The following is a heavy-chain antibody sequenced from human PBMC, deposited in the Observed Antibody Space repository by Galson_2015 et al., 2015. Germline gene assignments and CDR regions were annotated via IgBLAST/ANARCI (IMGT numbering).Heavy chain of an antibody. J-gene: IGHJ2*01. V-gene: IGHV4-39*01. Sequence: TLSLTCSASGASISSSTSCWAWIRQPPGMGLEWIGSVYYSGSTYYNPSLKSRVTIYIDTSKNHISLKLNSVTAADTAVYYCVRHPYGDYNVRYFELWGRGTLVTVSS. D-gene: IGHD4-17*01. CDR3: VRHPYGDYNVRYFEL. CDR1: GASISSSTSC. CDR2: VYYSGST.